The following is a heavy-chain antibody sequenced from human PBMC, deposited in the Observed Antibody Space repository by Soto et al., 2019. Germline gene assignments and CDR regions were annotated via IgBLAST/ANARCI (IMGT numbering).Heavy chain of an antibody. V-gene: IGHV5-51*01. Sequence: GESLKISCKTSGYSFISYWVAWVRQLPGKGLEWMGTFYPGDSTSTYSPSFQGQVTISVDTSITTAYLQLNSLKASDTAMYYCARIIGYCRNNDCSWTFDVWGQGTMVTVS. J-gene: IGHJ3*01. D-gene: IGHD2-15*01. CDR3: ARIIGYCRNNDCSWTFDV. CDR2: FYPGDSTS. CDR1: GYSFISYW.